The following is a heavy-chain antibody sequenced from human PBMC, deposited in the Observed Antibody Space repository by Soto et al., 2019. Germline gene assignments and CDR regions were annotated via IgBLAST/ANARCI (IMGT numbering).Heavy chain of an antibody. CDR3: AREVVGNTWPGIFDS. V-gene: IGHV4-4*08. J-gene: IGHJ4*02. CDR2: VYTSGST. CDR1: DDSIGPYY. Sequence: PSETLSLTCSISDDSIGPYYWTWIRQTPRKELQWIGYVYTSGSTKYNSSLKSRVTISLDASNSQFSLTMSSVTAADTGVHYCAREVVGNTWPGIFDSWGRGTLVTVSS.